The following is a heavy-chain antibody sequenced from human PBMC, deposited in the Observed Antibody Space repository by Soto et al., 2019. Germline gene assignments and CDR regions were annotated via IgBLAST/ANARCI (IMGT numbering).Heavy chain of an antibody. CDR2: ISSTDTTI. CDR1: GFIFSSYG. J-gene: IGHJ2*01. CDR3: TRDRGKDPSWFFDL. V-gene: IGHV3-48*02. Sequence: GGSLRLSCAASGFIFSSYGMNWVRQAPGMGLEWVSYISSTDTTIYYADSVKGRFTISRDNVKNSLYLQMNSLRDEDTAVYYCTRDRGKDPSWFFDLWGRGTLVTVSS.